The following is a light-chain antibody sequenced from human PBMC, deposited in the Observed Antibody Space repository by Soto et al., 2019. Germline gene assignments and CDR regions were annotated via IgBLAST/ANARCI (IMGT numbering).Light chain of an antibody. CDR2: KAS. CDR3: QQYDSSWT. Sequence: DIQMTQSPSTLSASVGDRVTVTCRASQSISSWLAWYQQKPGKAPKLLIYKASTLQSGVPSRFSGSGSGTEFTLTISSLQPDDFATYYCQQYDSSWTFGIGTTLEIK. CDR1: QSISSW. V-gene: IGKV1-5*03. J-gene: IGKJ1*01.